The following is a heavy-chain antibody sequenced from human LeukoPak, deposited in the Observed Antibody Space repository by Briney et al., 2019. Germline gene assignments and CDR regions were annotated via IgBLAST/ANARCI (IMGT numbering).Heavy chain of an antibody. CDR3: AKDLEDIVVVPAAIETGY. CDR2: ISGSGGST. CDR1: GFTFSSYA. Sequence: GGSLRLSCAASGFTFSSYAMSWARQAPGKGLEWVSAISGSGGSTYYADSVKGRFTISRDNSKNTLYLQMNSLRAEDTAVYYCAKDLEDIVVVPAAIETGYWGQGTLVTVSS. J-gene: IGHJ4*02. V-gene: IGHV3-23*01. D-gene: IGHD2-2*02.